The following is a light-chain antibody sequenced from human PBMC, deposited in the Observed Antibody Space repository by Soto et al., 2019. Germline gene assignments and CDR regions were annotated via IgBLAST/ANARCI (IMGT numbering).Light chain of an antibody. V-gene: IGKV1-12*01. CDR1: QGVSTW. CDR2: TAS. J-gene: IGKJ5*01. Sequence: DIQMTQSPSSLSASVGDRVTITCRASQGVSTWLAWYQQKPGKAPNLLIYTASSLQSGVPSRYSGSGSGTDFTLTISRLEPEDFALFYCHQYGSSPITFGQGTRLEIK. CDR3: HQYGSSPIT.